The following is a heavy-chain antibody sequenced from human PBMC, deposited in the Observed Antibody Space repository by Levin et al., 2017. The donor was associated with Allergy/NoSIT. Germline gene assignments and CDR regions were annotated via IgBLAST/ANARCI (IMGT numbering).Heavy chain of an antibody. CDR3: AKASYYDILTGYYIIDY. V-gene: IGHV3-23*01. Sequence: ASVKVSCAASGFTFSSYAMSWVRQAPGKGLEWVSAISGSGGSTYYADSVKGRFTISRDNSKNTLYLQMNSLRAEDTAVYYCAKASYYDILTGYYIIDYWGQGTLVTVSS. D-gene: IGHD3-9*01. J-gene: IGHJ4*02. CDR1: GFTFSSYA. CDR2: ISGSGGST.